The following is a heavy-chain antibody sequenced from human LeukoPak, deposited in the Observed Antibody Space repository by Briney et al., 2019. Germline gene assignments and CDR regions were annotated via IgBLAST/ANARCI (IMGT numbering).Heavy chain of an antibody. CDR1: GGTFSSYA. V-gene: IGHV1-69*13. CDR2: IIPIFGTA. CDR3: ASSAAARLYYYYGMDV. J-gene: IGHJ6*02. D-gene: IGHD6-13*01. Sequence: SVKVSCKASGGTFSSYAISWVRRAPGQGLEWMGGIIPIFGTANYAQKFQGRVTITADESTGTAYMELSSLRSEDTAVYYCASSAAARLYYYYGMDVWGQGTTVTVSS.